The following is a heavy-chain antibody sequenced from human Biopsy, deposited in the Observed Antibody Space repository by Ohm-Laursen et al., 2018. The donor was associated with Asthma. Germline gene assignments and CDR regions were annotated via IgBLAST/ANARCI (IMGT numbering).Heavy chain of an antibody. CDR3: VRGSSSWHHGPFHYYYGLDV. Sequence: GTLSLTCSLSSGSGGYMRSGNYYWGWIRQPPGKGLEWIGSIYYSGTTYYNPSLGSRVPVSADTSKNQFSLKLTSVTAADTAVYYCVRGSSSWHHGPFHYYYGLDVWGQGTTATVSS. D-gene: IGHD6-13*01. CDR1: SGSGGYMRSGNYY. V-gene: IGHV4-39*01. J-gene: IGHJ6*02. CDR2: IYYSGTT.